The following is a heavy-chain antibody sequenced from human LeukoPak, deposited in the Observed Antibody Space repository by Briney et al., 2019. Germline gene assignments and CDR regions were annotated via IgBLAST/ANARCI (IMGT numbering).Heavy chain of an antibody. J-gene: IGHJ6*03. Sequence: SETLSLTCTVSGGSISGYYWSWIRQPPGKGLEWIGYIYYSVNTNYNPSLKSRVTIVGDTSKNQFSLKLSSVTAADTAVYYCARQGAGGYQYYYYMDVWGKGTTVTVSS. CDR2: IYYSVNT. CDR3: ARQGAGGYQYYYYMDV. CDR1: GGSISGYY. D-gene: IGHD2-8*02. V-gene: IGHV4-59*08.